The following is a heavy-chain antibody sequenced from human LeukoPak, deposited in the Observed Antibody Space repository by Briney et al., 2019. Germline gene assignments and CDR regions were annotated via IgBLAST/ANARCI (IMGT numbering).Heavy chain of an antibody. CDR1: GGSISSYY. V-gene: IGHV4-59*01. CDR3: ARVEDDDSSGSHYLDY. J-gene: IGHJ4*02. CDR2: IYYSGST. Sequence: SETLSLTCTVSGGSISSYYWSWIRQPPGKGLEWIGYIYYSGSTNYNPSLKSRVTISVDTSKNQFSLKLSSVTAADTAVYYCARVEDDDSSGSHYLDYWGQGTLVTVSS. D-gene: IGHD3-22*01.